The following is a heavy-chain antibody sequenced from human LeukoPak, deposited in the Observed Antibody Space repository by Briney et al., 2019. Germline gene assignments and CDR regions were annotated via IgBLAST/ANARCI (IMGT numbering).Heavy chain of an antibody. CDR1: GFTFSSYE. Sequence: SGGSLRLSCAASGFTFSSYEMNWVRQAPGKGLEWVSYISGSGNSVYQADSAKGRFTISRDNTKNSLYLQMSSLRAEDTAVYYCARDSGYYIPGSYKPFDYWGQGTLVTVSS. J-gene: IGHJ4*02. V-gene: IGHV3-48*03. CDR2: ISGSGNSV. CDR3: ARDSGYYIPGSYKPFDY. D-gene: IGHD3-10*01.